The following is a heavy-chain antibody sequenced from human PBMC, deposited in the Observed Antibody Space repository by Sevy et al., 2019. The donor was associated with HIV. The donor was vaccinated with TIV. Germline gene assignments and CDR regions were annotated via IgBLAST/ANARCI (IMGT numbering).Heavy chain of an antibody. CDR3: ARDSDNYDILTGYYPFDY. J-gene: IGHJ4*02. D-gene: IGHD3-9*01. CDR2: INPSGGST. V-gene: IGHV1-46*01. Sequence: ASVKVSCKASGYTFTSNYMHWVRHAPGQGLEWMGIINPSGGSTSYAQKFQGRVTMTRDTSTSTVYMELSSLRSEDTAVYYCARDSDNYDILTGYYPFDYWGQGTLVTVSS. CDR1: GYTFTSNY.